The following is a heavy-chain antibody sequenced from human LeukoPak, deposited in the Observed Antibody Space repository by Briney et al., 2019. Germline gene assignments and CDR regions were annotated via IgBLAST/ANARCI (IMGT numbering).Heavy chain of an antibody. CDR2: IYYTGNT. CDR1: GFTFSSYA. Sequence: GSLRLSCAASGFTFSSYAMSWVRQAPGKGLEWIGSIYYTGNTFYNPSLQSRLTISVDTSRNQFSLKLSSVTAADTAMYYCARDYYMLRGLHWFDPWGHGTLVTVSS. CDR3: ARDYYMLRGLHWFDP. D-gene: IGHD3-10*01. J-gene: IGHJ5*02. V-gene: IGHV4-39*07.